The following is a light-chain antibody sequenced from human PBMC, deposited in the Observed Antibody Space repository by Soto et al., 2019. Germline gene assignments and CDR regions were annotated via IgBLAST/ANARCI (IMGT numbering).Light chain of an antibody. J-gene: IGLJ1*01. CDR1: SSNIGAGND. CDR2: ANS. CDR3: QSYDSSLSGYV. Sequence: QSVLTQPPSVSGAPGQRVTISCTGSSSNIGAGNDVNWNQQLPGTAPKLLIYANSNRPSGVPDRVSGSKSGTTASLAITGXQAXXXXDXYCQSYDSSLSGYVFGTGTKVTVL. V-gene: IGLV1-40*01.